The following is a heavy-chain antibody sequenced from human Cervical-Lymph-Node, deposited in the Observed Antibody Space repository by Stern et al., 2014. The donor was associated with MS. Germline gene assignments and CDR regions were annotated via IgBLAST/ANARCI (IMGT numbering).Heavy chain of an antibody. CDR3: ASGSLGH. D-gene: IGHD7-27*01. V-gene: IGHV1-46*01. Sequence: VQLVQSEAEVRKPGASVKVSCKASGYTLTSYYMHWVRQAPGQGLEWMGMINPSGGSTDYAQKFQGRITMTRDMSTSTVYMELSSLRSVDTAVYYCASGSLGHWGQGTLVTVSS. CDR1: GYTLTSYY. J-gene: IGHJ4*02. CDR2: INPSGGST.